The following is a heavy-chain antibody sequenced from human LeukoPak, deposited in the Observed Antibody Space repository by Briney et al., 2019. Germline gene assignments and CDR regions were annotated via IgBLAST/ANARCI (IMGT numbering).Heavy chain of an antibody. CDR2: ISGSGGST. CDR1: GFPFSSYA. J-gene: IGHJ4*02. D-gene: IGHD3-22*01. Sequence: GGSLRLSCSASGFPFSSYAMSWVRQAPGKGLEWVPAISGSGGSTYYADSVKGRFTISRDNSKNTLYLQMNSLRAEDTAVYYCAKPPYYYDSSGYYCWGQGTLVTVSS. V-gene: IGHV3-23*01. CDR3: AKPPYYYDSSGYYC.